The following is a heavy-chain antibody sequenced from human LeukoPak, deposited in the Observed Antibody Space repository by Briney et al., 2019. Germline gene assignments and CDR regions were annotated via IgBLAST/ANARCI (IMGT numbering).Heavy chain of an antibody. Sequence: SETLSLTCTVSGGSISSTSYFWGWIRQPPGKGLQWIGNIYYSGSTNYNPSLESRVTISVDTSKNQFSLKLSSVTAADTAVYYCARTHSGGYSAFDFWGQGTLVPVSS. CDR3: ARTHSGGYSAFDF. CDR2: IYYSGST. V-gene: IGHV4-39*01. J-gene: IGHJ4*02. CDR1: GGSISSTSYF. D-gene: IGHD1-26*01.